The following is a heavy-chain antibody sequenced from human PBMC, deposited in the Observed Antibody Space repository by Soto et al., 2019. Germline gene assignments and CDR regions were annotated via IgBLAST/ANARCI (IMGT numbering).Heavy chain of an antibody. CDR3: ARMATFGSLNWFDP. CDR2: MNPGSGDT. J-gene: IGHJ5*02. D-gene: IGHD3-16*01. V-gene: IGHV1-8*01. CDR1: GYSFTNND. Sequence: VASVKVSCKASGYSFTNNDVSWVRQATGQGLEWMGWMNPGSGDTGYAQKLQGRVTMTRDISTATAYMELSSLRSDDTATYYCARMATFGSLNWFDPWGQGTLVTVSS.